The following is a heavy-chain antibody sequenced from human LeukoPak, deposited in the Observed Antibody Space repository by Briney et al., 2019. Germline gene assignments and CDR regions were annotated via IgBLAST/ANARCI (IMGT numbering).Heavy chain of an antibody. CDR2: INPNSGGT. Sequence: ASVKVSCKASGYTFTGYYMHWVRQAPGQGLEWMGWINPNSGGTNYAQKFQGRVTMTRDTSISTAYMELSRLRSDDTAVYYCARGWSHGVIMGTYYLDYWGQGTLVTVSS. D-gene: IGHD3-3*01. J-gene: IGHJ4*02. CDR3: ARGWSHGVIMGTYYLDY. CDR1: GYTFTGYY. V-gene: IGHV1-2*02.